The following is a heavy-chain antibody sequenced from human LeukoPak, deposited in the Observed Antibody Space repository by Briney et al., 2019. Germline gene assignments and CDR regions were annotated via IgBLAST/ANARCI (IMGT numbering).Heavy chain of an antibody. V-gene: IGHV1-2*02. J-gene: IGHJ4*02. D-gene: IGHD3-22*01. CDR1: VYTFTGYY. CDR3: ARDQSGSSGYSDY. CDR2: INPNSGGT. Sequence: ASVNVSCKASVYTFTGYYMHWVRQAPGQGLEWMGWINPNSGGTNYAQKFQGRVTMTRDTSISTAYMELSRLRSDDTAVYYCARDQSGSSGYSDYWGQGTLVTVSS.